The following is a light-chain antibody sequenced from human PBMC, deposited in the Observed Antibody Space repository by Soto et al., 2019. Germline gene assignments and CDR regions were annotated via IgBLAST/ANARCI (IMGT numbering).Light chain of an antibody. CDR1: QSVSNSY. Sequence: EIVLTQSPGTLSLSPGERATLSCRASQSVSNSYLAWYQQKPGQAPRLLIHGASSRATGIPDRFSGSGSGTDFTLTISRLEPEDFAVYYCQQSGSSPWTFGQGTKVEIK. CDR2: GAS. J-gene: IGKJ1*01. V-gene: IGKV3-20*01. CDR3: QQSGSSPWT.